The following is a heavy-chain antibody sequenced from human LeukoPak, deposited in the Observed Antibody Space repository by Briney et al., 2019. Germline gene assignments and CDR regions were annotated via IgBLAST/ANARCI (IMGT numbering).Heavy chain of an antibody. CDR3: ASDTGSYFGS. V-gene: IGHV4-30-2*01. J-gene: IGHJ4*02. D-gene: IGHD1-26*01. CDR2: IYHSGTT. Sequence: PSETLSLTCTVSGGSINSGDYYWSWIRQAPGKGLECIGYIYHSGTTYYNPSLKSRVTISIDRSKNQFSLKLNSVTAADTAVYYCASDTGSYFGSWGQGTLVTVPS. CDR1: GGSINSGDYY.